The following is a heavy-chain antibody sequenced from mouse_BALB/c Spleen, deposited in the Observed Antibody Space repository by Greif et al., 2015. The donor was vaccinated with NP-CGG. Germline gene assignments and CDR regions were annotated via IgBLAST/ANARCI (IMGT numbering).Heavy chain of an antibody. V-gene: IGHV1-9*01. J-gene: IGHJ4*01. CDR3: GQLGLRYAMDY. D-gene: IGHD3-2*01. CDR1: GYTSSSYW. Sequence: QVQLQQSGAELMKPGASVKISCKATGYTSSSYWIEWVKQRPGHGLEWIGEILPGSGSTNYNEKFKGKATFTADTSSNTAYMQLSSLTSEDSAVYYCGQLGLRYAMDYWGQGTSVTVSS. CDR2: ILPGSGST.